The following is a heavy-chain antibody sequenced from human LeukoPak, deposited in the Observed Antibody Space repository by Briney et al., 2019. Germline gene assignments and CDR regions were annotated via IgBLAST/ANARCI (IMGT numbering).Heavy chain of an antibody. V-gene: IGHV3-23*01. Sequence: WGSLRLSCAASGFTFSSYAMSWVRQAPGKGLEWVSAISGSGGSTYYADSVKGRFTISRDNSKNTLYLQMNSLRAEDTAVYYCARSYYYDSSDYYYHFDYWGQGTLVTVSS. J-gene: IGHJ4*02. CDR2: ISGSGGST. CDR3: ARSYYYDSSDYYYHFDY. CDR1: GFTFSSYA. D-gene: IGHD3-22*01.